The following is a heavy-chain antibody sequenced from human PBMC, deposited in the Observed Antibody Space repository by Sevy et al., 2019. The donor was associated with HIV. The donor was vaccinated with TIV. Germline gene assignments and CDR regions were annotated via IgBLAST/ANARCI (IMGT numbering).Heavy chain of an antibody. CDR2: IKSKTDGGTT. D-gene: IGHD1-26*01. CDR1: GFTFSNAW. Sequence: GGSLRLSCAASGFTFSNAWMSWVRQAPGKGLEWVGRIKSKTDGGTTDYAAPVKGRFTISRDDSKKTLYLQMNSLKTEDTAVYYCTTSQWELPHDAFDIWGQGTMVTVSS. V-gene: IGHV3-15*01. CDR3: TTSQWELPHDAFDI. J-gene: IGHJ3*02.